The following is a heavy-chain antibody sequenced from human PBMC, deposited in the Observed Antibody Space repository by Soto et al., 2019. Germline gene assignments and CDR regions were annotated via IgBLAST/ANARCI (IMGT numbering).Heavy chain of an antibody. J-gene: IGHJ6*02. D-gene: IGHD3-22*01. Sequence: SETLSLTFTVSGGSMSRGDYYWSWIRQPPGKGLEWIGFIYHTGSTYYSPSLKNRVAISVDTSKNQFSLKLSSVTAADTAVYYCARRLYYDSSGFEGGGMDVWGQGTTVTVSS. CDR2: IYHTGST. CDR3: ARRLYYDSSGFEGGGMDV. CDR1: GGSMSRGDYY. V-gene: IGHV4-30-4*01.